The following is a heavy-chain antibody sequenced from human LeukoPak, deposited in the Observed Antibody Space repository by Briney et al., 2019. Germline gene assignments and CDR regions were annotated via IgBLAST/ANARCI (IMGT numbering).Heavy chain of an antibody. CDR1: GFTFSSYA. D-gene: IGHD6-13*01. V-gene: IGHV3-23*01. J-gene: IGHJ4*02. Sequence: GGSLRLSCAASGFTFSSYAMNWVRQAPGEGLEWVSAISGSGVSTYYADSVEGRFTISRDNSKKTLYLQVNSLRAEDTAVYYCAKVGSSSSYYFDYWGRGTLVTVSS. CDR2: ISGSGVST. CDR3: AKVGSSSSYYFDY.